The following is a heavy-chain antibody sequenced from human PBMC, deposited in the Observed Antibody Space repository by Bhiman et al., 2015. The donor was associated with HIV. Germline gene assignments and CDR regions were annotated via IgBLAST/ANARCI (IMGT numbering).Heavy chain of an antibody. J-gene: IGHJ4*02. D-gene: IGHD5-24*01. CDR1: GFTFSTYS. CDR2: IGSSRSII. CDR3: ARGPSASDGQIPWVY. V-gene: IGHV3-48*01. Sequence: EVRLVESGGGLVQPGGSLRLSCAASGFTFSTYSMVWVRQAPGKGLEWISYIGSSRSIIHYADSVKGRFTVSRDNAKNSLYLQVNSLRTEDTAVYFCARGPSASDGQIPWVYWGQGTLVTVSS.